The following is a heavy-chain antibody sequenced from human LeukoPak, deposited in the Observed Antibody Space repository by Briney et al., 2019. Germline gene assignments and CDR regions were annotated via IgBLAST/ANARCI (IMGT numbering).Heavy chain of an antibody. CDR3: VYLGYCSGGSCYSGDFDY. J-gene: IGHJ4*02. CDR2: IIPIFGTA. D-gene: IGHD2-15*01. V-gene: IGHV1-69*01. Sequence: ASVKVSCKASGGTFSSYAISWVRQAPGQGLEWMGGIIPIFGTANYAQKFQGRVTITADESTSTAYMELSSLRPEDTAVYYCVYLGYCSGGSCYSGDFDYWGQGTLVTVSS. CDR1: GGTFSSYA.